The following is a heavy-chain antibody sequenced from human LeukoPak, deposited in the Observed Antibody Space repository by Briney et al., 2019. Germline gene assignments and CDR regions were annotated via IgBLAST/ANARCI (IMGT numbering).Heavy chain of an antibody. Sequence: PGRSLRLSCAASGFTFDDYAMHWVRQPPGKGLVWVSRINSDGSSTSYADSVKGRFTIPRDNSKNTLYLQLNSLRAEDTAVYYCAKEISPYYYYMDVWGTGTTVTVSS. CDR2: INSDGSST. CDR3: AKEISPYYYYMDV. V-gene: IGHV3-74*01. J-gene: IGHJ6*03. CDR1: GFTFDDYA.